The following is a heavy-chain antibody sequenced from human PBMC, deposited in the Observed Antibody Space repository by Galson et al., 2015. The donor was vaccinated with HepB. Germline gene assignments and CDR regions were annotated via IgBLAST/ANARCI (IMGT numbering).Heavy chain of an antibody. CDR1: GFTFSSYG. V-gene: IGHV3-33*01. D-gene: IGHD3-3*01. J-gene: IGHJ4*02. CDR2: IWYDGSNK. Sequence: SLRLSCAASGFTFSSYGMHWVRQAPGKGREWVAVIWYDGSNKYYADSVKGRFTISRDNSKNTLYLQMNSLRAEDTAVYYCARDGNYDFWSGYYSPHPDFDYWGQGTLVTVSS. CDR3: ARDGNYDFWSGYYSPHPDFDY.